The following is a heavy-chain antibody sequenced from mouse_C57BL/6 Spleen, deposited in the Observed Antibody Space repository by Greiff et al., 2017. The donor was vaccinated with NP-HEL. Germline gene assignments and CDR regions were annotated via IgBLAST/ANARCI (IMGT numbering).Heavy chain of an antibody. CDR3: ARGDPGGYFDV. D-gene: IGHD3-3*01. V-gene: IGHV1-54*01. CDR2: INPGSGGT. Sequence: VQRVESGAELVRPGTSVKVSCKASGYAFTNYLIEWVKQRPGQGLEWIGVINPGSGGTNYNEKFKGKATLTADKSSSTAYMPLSSLTSEDSAVYFCARGDPGGYFDVWGTGTTVTVSS. J-gene: IGHJ1*03. CDR1: GYAFTNYL.